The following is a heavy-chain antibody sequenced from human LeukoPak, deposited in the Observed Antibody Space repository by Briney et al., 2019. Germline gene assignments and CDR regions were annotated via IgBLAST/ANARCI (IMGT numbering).Heavy chain of an antibody. CDR3: ARERVVEVVVVPAEFWFDP. CDR1: GFTFSSYA. CDR2: ISYDGSNK. Sequence: PGRSLRLSCAASGFTFSSYAMHWVRQAPGQGLEWVAVISYDGSNKYYADSVKGRFTISRDNSKNTLYLQTNSLRAEDTAVYYCARERVVEVVVVPAEFWFDPWGQGTLVTVSS. V-gene: IGHV3-30-3*01. J-gene: IGHJ5*02. D-gene: IGHD2-2*01.